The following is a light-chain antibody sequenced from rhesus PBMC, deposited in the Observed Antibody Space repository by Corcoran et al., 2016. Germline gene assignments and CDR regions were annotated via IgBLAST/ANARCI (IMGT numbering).Light chain of an antibody. Sequence: DIQLTQSPSSLSASVRDRVTITCRAIQGISSDLAWYQRKSGKAPKLLVYDASNLQSGVPSRFSGSGSGTEFTLTIISLQPEDFATYYCQQRNSYPFTFGPGTKLDIK. CDR2: DAS. J-gene: IGKJ3*01. CDR1: QGISSD. V-gene: IGKV1-38*01. CDR3: QQRNSYPFT.